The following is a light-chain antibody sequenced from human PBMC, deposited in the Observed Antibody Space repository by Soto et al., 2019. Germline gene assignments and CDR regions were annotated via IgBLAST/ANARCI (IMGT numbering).Light chain of an antibody. J-gene: IGKJ1*01. Sequence: EIGLTQSPGTLSLSPGERATLFCRDNQTLKLNNLAWYQQKPGQAPRLLTYDASTRATGTPDRFSGTGSATDFTLIISRLEPEDFAVYYCHQYYRTPRTFGQGTQVDI. V-gene: IGKV3-20*01. CDR2: DAS. CDR1: QTLKLNN. CDR3: HQYYRTPRT.